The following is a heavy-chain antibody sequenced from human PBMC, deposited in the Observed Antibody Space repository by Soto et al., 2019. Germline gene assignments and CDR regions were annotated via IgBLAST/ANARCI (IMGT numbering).Heavy chain of an antibody. D-gene: IGHD3-16*02. CDR3: TTELGDGGCYPGIA. CDR1: GFTFSNAW. Sequence: EVHLVESGGGLVNPGGSLRLSCAASGFTFSNAWMNWVRQAPGKGLEWVGRIERKVDGETTEYAAPVKGRFSGSREDSSAMLYLQMNSLKMEDTAVYYCTTELGDGGCYPGIAWGQGTLVTVSS. V-gene: IGHV3-15*07. J-gene: IGHJ5*02. CDR2: IERKVDGETT.